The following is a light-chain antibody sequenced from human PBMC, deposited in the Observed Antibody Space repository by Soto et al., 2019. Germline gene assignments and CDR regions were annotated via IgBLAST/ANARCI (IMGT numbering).Light chain of an antibody. Sequence: QSVLTQPASVSGSPGQSITISCTGTSSDVGGYKYVSWYQQHPDKVPKLIIYDVTNRPSGISNRFSGSKSGNTASLTISGLQAEDEADYYCSSYTSSSSYVFGTGTKVTVL. J-gene: IGLJ1*01. CDR1: SSDVGGYKY. CDR3: SSYTSSSSYV. CDR2: DVT. V-gene: IGLV2-14*01.